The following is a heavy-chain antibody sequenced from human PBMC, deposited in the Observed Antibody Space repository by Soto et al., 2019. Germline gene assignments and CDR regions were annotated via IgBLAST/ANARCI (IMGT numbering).Heavy chain of an antibody. CDR1: GYTLTGLS. J-gene: IGHJ6*02. D-gene: IGHD3-3*01. V-gene: IGHV1-24*01. CDR2: FDPEDGET. CDR3: TRGRPDAVTIFGVVIIGYYDMDV. Sequence: ASVKVSCKVSGYTLTGLSMHWVRQAPGKGLEWMGGFDPEDGETIYAQKFQGRVTMTEDTSTDTAYMELSSLTSEDTAVYYCTRGRPDAVTIFGVVIIGYYDMDVWGQGTTVTVSS.